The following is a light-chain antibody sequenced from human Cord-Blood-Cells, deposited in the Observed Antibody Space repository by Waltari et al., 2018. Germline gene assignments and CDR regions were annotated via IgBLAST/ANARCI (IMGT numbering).Light chain of an antibody. Sequence: QPALPQPASVSGSPGQSITISCTGTSRDVGGYNYVPCYQQTPGKAPNLIIYDVSKRPSGVSNRFSGSKSGNTASLTISGLQAEDEADYYCSSYTSSSTWVFGGGTKLTVL. V-gene: IGLV2-14*01. CDR1: SRDVGGYNY. J-gene: IGLJ3*02. CDR3: SSYTSSSTWV. CDR2: DVS.